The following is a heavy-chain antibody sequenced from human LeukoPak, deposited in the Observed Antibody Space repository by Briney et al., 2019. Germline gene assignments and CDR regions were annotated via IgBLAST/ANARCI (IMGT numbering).Heavy chain of an antibody. J-gene: IGHJ1*01. Sequence: GGSLRLSCAASGFTFSSYWMSWVRQAPGKGLEWVANIKQDGSEKYYVDSVEGRFTISRDNAKNSLYLQMNSLRAEDTAVYYCASLSGYSSGWYPIAEYFQHWGQGTLVTVSS. CDR1: GFTFSSYW. V-gene: IGHV3-7*03. CDR3: ASLSGYSSGWYPIAEYFQH. CDR2: IKQDGSEK. D-gene: IGHD6-19*01.